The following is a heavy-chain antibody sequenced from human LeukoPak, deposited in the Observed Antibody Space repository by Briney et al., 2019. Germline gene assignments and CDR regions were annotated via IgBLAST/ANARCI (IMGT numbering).Heavy chain of an antibody. J-gene: IGHJ6*04. CDR2: IMPVLDTG. CDR3: AARDNGNDLLSYHAMDV. Sequence: SVKVSCKASGGSFRRYAFAWVRQAPGQGLEWMGGIMPVLDTGSYAQGFQGRVTITADRSTSTAYMELRSLRPEDTDLYYCAARDNGNDLLSYHAMDVWGNGTTVTVSS. D-gene: IGHD1-1*01. V-gene: IGHV1-69*06. CDR1: GGSFRRYA.